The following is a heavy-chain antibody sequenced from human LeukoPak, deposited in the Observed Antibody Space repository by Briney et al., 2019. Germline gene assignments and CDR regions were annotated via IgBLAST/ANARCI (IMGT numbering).Heavy chain of an antibody. V-gene: IGHV3-7*01. J-gene: IGHJ4*02. CDR1: GFIFSSYW. CDR2: IKQDGSEK. CDR3: AREEYSGSYFDY. Sequence: GGSLRLSCAASGFIFSSYWMSWVRQTPGKGLEWVADIKQDGSEKNYVDSVKGRFTISRDNAKNSLYLQMNSLRAEDTAVYYCAREEYSGSYFDYWGQGTLVTVSS. D-gene: IGHD1-26*01.